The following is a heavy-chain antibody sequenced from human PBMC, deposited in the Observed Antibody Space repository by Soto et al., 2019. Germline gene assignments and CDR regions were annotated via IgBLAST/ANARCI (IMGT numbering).Heavy chain of an antibody. D-gene: IGHD3-22*01. CDR3: AKAGMIVVVDECFDY. J-gene: IGHJ4*02. CDR1: GFTFTSYV. Sequence: LRLSCAASGFTFTSYVMSWVRQAPGKGLEWVSAISGSGDSTYYADSVKGWFTISRDNSKNTLYLQMNSLRAEDTAVYYCAKAGMIVVVDECFDYWGQGTLVT. V-gene: IGHV3-23*01. CDR2: ISGSGDST.